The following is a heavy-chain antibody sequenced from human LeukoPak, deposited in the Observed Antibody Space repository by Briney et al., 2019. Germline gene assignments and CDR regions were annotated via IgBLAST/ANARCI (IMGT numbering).Heavy chain of an antibody. Sequence: GGSLRLSCAASGFTFSSYAMSWVRQAPGKGLEWGSAISGSGGSTYYADSVKGRFTISRDNSKNTLYLQMNSLRAEDTAVYYCAKDQIAVAGFVGIQRPGDFDYWGQGTLVTVSS. CDR3: AKDQIAVAGFVGIQRPGDFDY. D-gene: IGHD6-19*01. CDR2: ISGSGGST. J-gene: IGHJ4*02. CDR1: GFTFSSYA. V-gene: IGHV3-23*01.